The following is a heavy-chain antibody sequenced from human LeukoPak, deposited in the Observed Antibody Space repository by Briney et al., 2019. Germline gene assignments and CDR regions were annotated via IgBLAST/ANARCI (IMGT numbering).Heavy chain of an antibody. D-gene: IGHD3-22*01. V-gene: IGHV4-39*01. CDR3: ARNYYESSGYYPWNFDY. CDR2: IYYSGST. J-gene: IGHJ4*02. Sequence: SETLSLACTVSGGSISSSSYWWGLIRQPPGKGLEWIANIYYSGSTHYNPSLKSRVTISIEKSKNQFSLKLSSVTAADTAVYYCARNYYESSGYYPWNFDYWGQGTLVTVSS. CDR1: GGSISSSSYW.